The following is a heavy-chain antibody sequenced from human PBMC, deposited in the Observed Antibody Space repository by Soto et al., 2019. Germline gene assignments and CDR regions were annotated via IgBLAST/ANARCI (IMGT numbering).Heavy chain of an antibody. CDR2: IYYSGST. V-gene: IGHV4-30-4*01. D-gene: IGHD3-22*01. J-gene: IGHJ4*01. CDR3: ARALVPSHDSSGYVFDY. CDR1: GGSISSGDYY. Sequence: SETLSLTCTVSGGSISSGDYYWSWIRQPPGKCLEWIGYIYYSGSTYYNPYLKSRFTISVDTSKNQLSLKLSSVTDADTAVYYCARALVPSHDSSGYVFDYWGQGTLVTVSS.